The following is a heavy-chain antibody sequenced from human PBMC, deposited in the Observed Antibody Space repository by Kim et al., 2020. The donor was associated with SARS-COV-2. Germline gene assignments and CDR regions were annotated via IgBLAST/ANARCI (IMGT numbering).Heavy chain of an antibody. Sequence: SGPTLVRPTQTLTLTCAFSGFSLSTNSMCVSWIRQPPGKALEWLALIDWEDDKYYTTSLKTRLTISKDTSKNQVVLMMTNMDPVDTATYYCARIVRGSGNYWRGYQSYFAMDVWGPGTTVTVSS. J-gene: IGHJ6*02. D-gene: IGHD3-10*01. CDR2: IDWEDDK. V-gene: IGHV2-70*01. CDR1: GFSLSTNSMC. CDR3: ARIVRGSGNYWRGYQSYFAMDV.